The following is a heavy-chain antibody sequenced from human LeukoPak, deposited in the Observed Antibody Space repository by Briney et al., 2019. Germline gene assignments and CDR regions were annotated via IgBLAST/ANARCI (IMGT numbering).Heavy chain of an antibody. CDR1: GYSFTTYW. D-gene: IGHD3-10*01. J-gene: IGHJ4*02. V-gene: IGHV5-51*01. Sequence: GESLKISCKGSGYSFTTYWIGWVRQMPGKGLEWMGIIYPSDSDTRYSPSFQGQVTISADKSISTAYLQWTSLKASDTAMYYCARPMVRGVITSPFDYWGQGILVTVSS. CDR3: ARPMVRGVITSPFDY. CDR2: IYPSDSDT.